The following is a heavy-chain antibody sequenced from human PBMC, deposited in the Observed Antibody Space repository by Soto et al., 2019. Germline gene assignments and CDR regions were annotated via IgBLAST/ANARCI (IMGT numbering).Heavy chain of an antibody. D-gene: IGHD6-25*01. CDR3: AAEVSWSSDRHGLFYY. V-gene: IGHV1-58*01. J-gene: IGHJ4*02. CDR2: IVVGSGNT. CDR1: GFTFTSSA. Sequence: GASVKVSCKASGFTFTSSAVQWVRQARGQRLEWIGWIVVGSGNTNYAQKFQERVTITRDMSTSTAYMELSSLRSEDTAVYYCAAEVSWSSDRHGLFYYWGQGTPVPVSS.